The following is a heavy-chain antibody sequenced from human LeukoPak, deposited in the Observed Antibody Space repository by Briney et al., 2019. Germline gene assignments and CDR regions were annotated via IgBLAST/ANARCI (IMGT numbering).Heavy chain of an antibody. CDR3: ASRYCSSTSCYVFAFDI. J-gene: IGHJ3*02. CDR2: IDPSDSYT. CDR1: GYGFTSYW. D-gene: IGHD2-2*01. Sequence: GESLRISCKGSGYGFTSYWISWVRQMPGKGLEWMGRIDPSDSYTNYSPSFQGHVTISADKSISTAYLQWSSLKASDTAMYYCASRYCSSTSCYVFAFDIWGQGTMVTVSS. V-gene: IGHV5-10-1*01.